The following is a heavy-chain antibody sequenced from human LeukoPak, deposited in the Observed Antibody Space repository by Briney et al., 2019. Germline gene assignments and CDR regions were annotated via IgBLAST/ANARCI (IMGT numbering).Heavy chain of an antibody. CDR2: ISGSGGST. D-gene: IGHD5-12*01. J-gene: IGHJ4*02. Sequence: TGGSLRLSCAASGFTFSSYAMSWVRQAPGKGLEWGSAISGSGGSTYYADSVKGRFTISRDNSRNRLYLQMNSLRAEDTAVYYCANEAYSGYDGYYWGQGTLVTVSS. CDR3: ANEAYSGYDGYY. CDR1: GFTFSSYA. V-gene: IGHV3-23*01.